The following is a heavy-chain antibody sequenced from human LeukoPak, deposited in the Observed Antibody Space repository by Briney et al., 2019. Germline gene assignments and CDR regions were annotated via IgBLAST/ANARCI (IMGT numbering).Heavy chain of an antibody. V-gene: IGHV4-59*02. D-gene: IGHD6-13*01. CDR2: MDYSGST. CDR1: GRSVSSYY. J-gene: IGHJ6*02. Sequence: PSESLSLTCTVSGRSVSSYYWSWVWQPPGKGLEWIVYMDYSGSTNYNPSLKSRVTIPVDTSKNQFSLKLSSVTAADRAVYYCARDKGLAAACTLILDYYYGMDVWGQGTTVTVSS. CDR3: ARDKGLAAACTLILDYYYGMDV.